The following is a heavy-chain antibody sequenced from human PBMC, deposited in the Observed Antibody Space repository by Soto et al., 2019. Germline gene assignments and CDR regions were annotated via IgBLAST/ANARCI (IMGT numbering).Heavy chain of an antibody. CDR3: ASPRIGYDSPYYYYGMDV. V-gene: IGHV1-69*13. D-gene: IGHD3-3*01. J-gene: IGHJ6*02. CDR2: IIPIFGTA. CDR1: GGTFSSYA. Sequence: SVKVSCKASGGTFSSYAISWVRQAPGQGLEWMGGIIPIFGTANYAQKFQGRVTITADESTSTAYMELSSLRSEDTAVYYCASPRIGYDSPYYYYGMDVWGQGTTVTVSS.